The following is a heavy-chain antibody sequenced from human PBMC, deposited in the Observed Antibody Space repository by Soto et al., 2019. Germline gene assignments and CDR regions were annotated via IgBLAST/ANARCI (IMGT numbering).Heavy chain of an antibody. CDR3: ARGSNNSWYGRDFDY. V-gene: IGHV3-53*02. J-gene: IGHJ4*02. CDR2: IYSGGPI. Sequence: EVQLVETGGRLIQAGESLRLSGAVSGFSVTNNYMSWVRQAPGKGLEWVSVIYSGGPIYYADSVKGRFTIFRDTSKNMLYFQMNRLRVEDTAVYYCARGSNNSWYGRDFDYWGRGTLVTVSS. CDR1: GFSVTNNY. D-gene: IGHD1-26*01.